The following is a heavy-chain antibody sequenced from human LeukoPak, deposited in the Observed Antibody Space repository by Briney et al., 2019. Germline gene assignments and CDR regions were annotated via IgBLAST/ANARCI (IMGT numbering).Heavy chain of an antibody. CDR1: GGSISSGSYY. V-gene: IGHV4-61*02. CDR3: AREIAGLRSYYYYYYMDV. J-gene: IGHJ6*03. D-gene: IGHD4-17*01. CDR2: IYTSGST. Sequence: PSAPLSLTYTVSGGSISSGSYYWSWIRQPAGKGLEWIGRIYTSGSTNYNPSLKSRVTISVDTSKNQFSLKLSSVTAADTAVYYCAREIAGLRSYYYYYYMDVWGKGTTVTISS.